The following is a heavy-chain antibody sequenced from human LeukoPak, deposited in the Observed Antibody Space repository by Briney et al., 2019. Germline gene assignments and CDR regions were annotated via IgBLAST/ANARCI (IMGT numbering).Heavy chain of an antibody. J-gene: IGHJ4*02. V-gene: IGHV3-23*01. Sequence: GGSLRLSCAASGFTFSSYAMSWVRQAPGKGLEWVSTISGSGGTTYYADSVKGRFSISRDNSKNTLYLHMNSLRAEDTAVYYCARGSGDADYWGQGTLVTVSS. D-gene: IGHD5-24*01. CDR3: ARGSGDADY. CDR2: ISGSGGTT. CDR1: GFTFSSYA.